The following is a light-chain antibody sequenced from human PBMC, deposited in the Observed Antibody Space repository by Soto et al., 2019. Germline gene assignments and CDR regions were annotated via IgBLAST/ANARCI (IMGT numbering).Light chain of an antibody. CDR2: GAS. J-gene: IGKJ1*01. CDR3: QQYNNWPQGT. CDR1: QSVSSN. V-gene: IGKV3-15*01. Sequence: EIVMTQSPATLSVSPGERATLSCRASQSVSSNLAWYQQKPGQAPRLLIYGASTRATGIPARFSGSGSGTEFTLTISSLNSEDFAVYYCQQYNNWPQGTFGQGTKVE.